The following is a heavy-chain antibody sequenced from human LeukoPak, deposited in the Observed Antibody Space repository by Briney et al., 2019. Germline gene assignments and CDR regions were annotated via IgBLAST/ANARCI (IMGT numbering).Heavy chain of an antibody. J-gene: IGHJ4*02. D-gene: IGHD1-26*01. CDR1: GFSFSTFE. CDR2: MNHNGDNR. V-gene: IGHV3-23*01. Sequence: GGSLRLSCAASGFSFSTFEMSWVRQAPGKGLEWVSVMNHNGDNRYYADSVKGRFTLSRDNSKNTLYLQMNSLRVEDTAVYYCVKGGWLDYWGQGTLVTVSS. CDR3: VKGGWLDY.